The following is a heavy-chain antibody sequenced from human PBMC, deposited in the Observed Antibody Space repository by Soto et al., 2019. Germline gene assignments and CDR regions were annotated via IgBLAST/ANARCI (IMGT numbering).Heavy chain of an antibody. J-gene: IGHJ6*03. CDR2: ISSSGSTI. CDR1: GFTFSDYY. D-gene: IGHD3-10*01. CDR3: AREGRITMVWGAYYYYYMDV. V-gene: IGHV3-11*01. Sequence: GGSLRLSCAASGFTFSDYYMSWIRQAPGKGLEWVSYISSSGSTIYYADSVKGRFTISRDNAKNSLYLQMNSLRAEDTAVYYCAREGRITMVWGAYYYYYMDVWGKGTTVTVSS.